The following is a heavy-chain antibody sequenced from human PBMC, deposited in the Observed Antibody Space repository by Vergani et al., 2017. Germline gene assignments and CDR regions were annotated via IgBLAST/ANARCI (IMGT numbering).Heavy chain of an antibody. V-gene: IGHV3-9*01. J-gene: IGHJ5*01. CDR3: VRGGLATIYNWFDP. Sequence: EVQLVESGGGLVQPGRSLRLSCAASGFTFDDYAMHWVRQAPGKGLEWVSGISWNSGSIGYADSVKGRFTITRDNAKKFIYLQMNSLRADDTAVYYCVRGGLATIYNWFDPWGQGTRVTVSS. D-gene: IGHD5-24*01. CDR1: GFTFDDYA. CDR2: ISWNSGSI.